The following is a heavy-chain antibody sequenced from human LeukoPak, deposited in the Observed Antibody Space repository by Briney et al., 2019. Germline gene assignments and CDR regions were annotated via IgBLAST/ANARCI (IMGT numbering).Heavy chain of an antibody. D-gene: IGHD3-10*01. CDR3: ARPAGRYYYGSGSYYHY. V-gene: IGHV4-61*02. J-gene: IGHJ4*02. CDR2: IYTSGST. Sequence: PSQTLSLTCTVSGDSISSGSYYWSWIRQPAGKGLEWIRRIYTSGSTNYNPSLKSRVTISVDTSKNQFSLKLSSVTAADTAVYYCARPAGRYYYGSGSYYHYWGQGTLVTVSS. CDR1: GDSISSGSYY.